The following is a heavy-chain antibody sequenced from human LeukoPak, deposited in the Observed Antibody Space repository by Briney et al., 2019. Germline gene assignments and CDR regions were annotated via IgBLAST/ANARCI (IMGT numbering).Heavy chain of an antibody. D-gene: IGHD6-19*01. CDR3: ARGPVIAVAGTVR. Sequence: GGSLRLSCAASGFTFSSYSMNWVRQAPGKGLEWVASINSSSSYIYYADSVKGRFTISRDNAKNSLYLQMNSLRAEDTAVYYCARGPVIAVAGTVRWGQGTLVTVSS. J-gene: IGHJ4*02. CDR1: GFTFSSYS. CDR2: INSSSSYI. V-gene: IGHV3-21*01.